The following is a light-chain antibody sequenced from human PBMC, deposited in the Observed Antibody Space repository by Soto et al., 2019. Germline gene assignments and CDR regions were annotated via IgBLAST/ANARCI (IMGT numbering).Light chain of an antibody. CDR2: GAS. V-gene: IGKV3-15*01. Sequence: EIVMTQSPATLSVSPGERVTLTCRASQSVSSNLAWYQHKPGQAPRLLIFGASTRATDIPARFSGSGSGTDFTLTITSLQSEDFAVYFCQQYNYYVTFGQGTRLEIK. CDR3: QQYNYYVT. CDR1: QSVSSN. J-gene: IGKJ5*01.